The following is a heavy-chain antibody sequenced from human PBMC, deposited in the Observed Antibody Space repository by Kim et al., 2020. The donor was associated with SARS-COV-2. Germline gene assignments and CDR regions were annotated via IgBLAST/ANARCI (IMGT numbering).Heavy chain of an antibody. V-gene: IGHV4-34*01. D-gene: IGHD6-19*01. Sequence: TNYNPSLKSRVTISVDTSKNQFSLKLSAVTAADTAVYYCARGRYSSGLGNWGQGTLVTVSS. CDR2: T. CDR3: ARGRYSSGLGN. J-gene: IGHJ4*02.